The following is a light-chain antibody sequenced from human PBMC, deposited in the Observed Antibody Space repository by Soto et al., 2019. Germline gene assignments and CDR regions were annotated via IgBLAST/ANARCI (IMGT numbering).Light chain of an antibody. Sequence: QSVLTQPASVSVSPGQSITISCTGTSSDVGSYNLVSWYQQHAGKAPKLMIYDVSERPSGVSNRFSGSRSGNTASLTISGLQAEDEADYYCCSYAGSSTPFVFGTGTKVTVL. CDR1: SSDVGSYNL. V-gene: IGLV2-23*02. J-gene: IGLJ1*01. CDR2: DVS. CDR3: CSYAGSSTPFV.